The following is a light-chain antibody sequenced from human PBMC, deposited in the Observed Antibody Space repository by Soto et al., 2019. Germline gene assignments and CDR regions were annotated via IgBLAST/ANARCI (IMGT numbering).Light chain of an antibody. CDR3: QQYYSFPFT. J-gene: IGKJ2*01. CDR2: GAS. CDR1: QAVSSH. Sequence: VIWMTQSPSLISASTGDRVNISCRLSQAVSSHLAWYQQKPGKAPNLLLFGASTLQRGVPSRFSGSGSGTDFTLSISSLKSEDFATYYCQQYYSFPFTFGRGPGW. V-gene: IGKV1D-8*01.